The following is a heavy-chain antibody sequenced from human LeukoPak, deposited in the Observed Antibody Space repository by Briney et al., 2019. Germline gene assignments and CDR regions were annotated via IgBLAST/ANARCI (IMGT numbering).Heavy chain of an antibody. D-gene: IGHD1-7*01. CDR1: GYTFSNFG. V-gene: IGHV1-18*01. Sequence: ASVRVSCKTSGYTFSNFGINWVRQSPGQGLEWMGWISGNNDNPNYGQKFQGRFTVTTDSSTSTAYMELRNLRFADTAVYYCARDGTITDDYWGQGTLVTVSS. CDR3: ARDGTITDDY. CDR2: ISGNNDNP. J-gene: IGHJ4*02.